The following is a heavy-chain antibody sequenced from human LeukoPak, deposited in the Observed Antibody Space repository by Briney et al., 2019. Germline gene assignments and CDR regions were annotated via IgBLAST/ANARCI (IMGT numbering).Heavy chain of an antibody. D-gene: IGHD3-22*01. J-gene: IGHJ4*02. V-gene: IGHV4-38-2*01. CDR1: GYSIRSGYH. Sequence: TSETLSLTCAVSGYSIRSGYHWSWIRQPPGKGLEWIGSIYQSGSTYYNPSLKSRVTISVDTFKNQFSLNLSSVTAAGSAVYYCARRDFDSSGYLSFYFDYWGQGTLVTVSS. CDR3: ARRDFDSSGYLSFYFDY. CDR2: IYQSGST.